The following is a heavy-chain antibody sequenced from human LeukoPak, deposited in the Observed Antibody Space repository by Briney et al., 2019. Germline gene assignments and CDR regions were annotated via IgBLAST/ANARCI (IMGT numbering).Heavy chain of an antibody. J-gene: IGHJ6*03. CDR3: ATGFFYYYYMDV. CDR1: GFTFSSYS. Sequence: PGGSLRLSCAASGFTFSSYSMNWVRQAPGKGPEWVSSISSSSSYIYYAGSVKGRFTISRDNAKSTLYLQMNSLRPEDTAVYYCATGFFYYYYMDVWGKGTTVTISS. D-gene: IGHD1-14*01. V-gene: IGHV3-21*01. CDR2: ISSSSSYI.